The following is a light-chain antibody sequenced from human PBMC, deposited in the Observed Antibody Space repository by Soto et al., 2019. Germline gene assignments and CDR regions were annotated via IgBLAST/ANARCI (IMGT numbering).Light chain of an antibody. CDR1: HRVSSY. Sequence: VMTQSPATLSVYPGERATLSCRASHRVSSYLAWYQQKPGQAPRLLIYATSTRATGIPARFSGSGSGTEFTLTISSLQSEDFAVYYCQQYNNWPLTFGGGTKVDI. J-gene: IGKJ4*01. V-gene: IGKV3-15*01. CDR3: QQYNNWPLT. CDR2: ATS.